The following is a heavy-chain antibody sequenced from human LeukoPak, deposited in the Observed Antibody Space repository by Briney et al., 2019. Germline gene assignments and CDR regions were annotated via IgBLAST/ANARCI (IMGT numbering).Heavy chain of an antibody. J-gene: IGHJ4*02. D-gene: IGHD6-6*01. CDR1: GYTFPSYF. Sequence: ASVKVSCTASGYTFPSYFMHWVRQAPGQGLEWMGIINPTGGSTTYAQKFQGRVTMTRDTSTSTVYMELSSLRSDDTAVYYCARTAARRFDYWGQGTLVTVSS. CDR3: ARTAARRFDY. V-gene: IGHV1-46*01. CDR2: INPTGGST.